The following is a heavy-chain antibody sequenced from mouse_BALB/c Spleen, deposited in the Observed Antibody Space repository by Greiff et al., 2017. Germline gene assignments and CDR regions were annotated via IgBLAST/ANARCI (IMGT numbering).Heavy chain of an antibody. CDR3: ARRGRYPFAY. CDR1: GYSFTSYW. D-gene: IGHD2-14*01. J-gene: IGHJ3*01. V-gene: IGHV1S126*01. Sequence: QVQLKESGPQLVRPGASVKISCKASGYSFTSYWMHWVKQRPGQGLEWIGMIDPSDSETRLNQKFKDKATLTVDKSSSTAYMQLSSPTSEDSAVYYCARRGRYPFAYWGQGTLVTVSA. CDR2: IDPSDSET.